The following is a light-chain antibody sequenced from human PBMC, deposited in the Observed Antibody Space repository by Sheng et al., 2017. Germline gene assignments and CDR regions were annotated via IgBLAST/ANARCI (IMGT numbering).Light chain of an antibody. CDR3: QQYYSFPPYT. CDR2: AAS. V-gene: IGKV1-8*01. Sequence: AIRITQSPSSLSASTGDRVTITCRASQGISTYLAWYQQKPRKAPKLLIYAASTLQNGVPSRFSGSGSGTHFTLTISWLQSEDFATYYCQQYYSFPPYTFGQGTKLEI. CDR1: QGISTY. J-gene: IGKJ2*01.